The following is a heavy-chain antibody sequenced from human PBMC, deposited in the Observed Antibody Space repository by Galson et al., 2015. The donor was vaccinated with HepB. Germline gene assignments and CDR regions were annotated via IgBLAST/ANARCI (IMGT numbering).Heavy chain of an antibody. CDR2: IYYSGST. Sequence: TLSLTCTVSGGSISSGGYYWSWTRQHPGKGLEWIWYIYYSGSTNYNPSLKSRVTISVDKSKNQFSLKLSSVTAADTAVYYCASQVVPAAMGLWYFDLWGRGTPVTVSS. J-gene: IGHJ2*01. D-gene: IGHD2-2*01. CDR3: ASQVVPAAMGLWYFDL. CDR1: GGSISSGGYY. V-gene: IGHV4-31*03.